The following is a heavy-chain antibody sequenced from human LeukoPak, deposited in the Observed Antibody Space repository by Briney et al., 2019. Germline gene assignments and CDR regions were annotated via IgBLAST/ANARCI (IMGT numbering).Heavy chain of an antibody. Sequence: GGSLRLSCAASGFTFSSYAMHWVRQAPGKGLEWVAVISYDGSNKYYADSVKGRFTISRDNSKNTLYLQMNSLRAEDTAVYYCARKLGHFDYWGQGTLVTVSP. J-gene: IGHJ4*02. D-gene: IGHD1-7*01. CDR3: ARKLGHFDY. CDR1: GFTFSSYA. V-gene: IGHV3-30-3*01. CDR2: ISYDGSNK.